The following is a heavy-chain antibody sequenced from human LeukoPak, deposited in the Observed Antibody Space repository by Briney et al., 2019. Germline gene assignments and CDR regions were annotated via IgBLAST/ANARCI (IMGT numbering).Heavy chain of an antibody. D-gene: IGHD6-13*01. CDR3: ARRYTSSWFFDY. CDR1: GGSISGYY. V-gene: IGHV4-4*07. CDR2: IYTSGST. Sequence: SETLSLTCTVSGGSISGYYWSWIRQPAGKGLEWIVHIYTSGSTTYNPSLKSRVTVSVDTSKNQVSLNLSSVTAADTAVYYCARRYTSSWFFDYWGQGTLVTVSS. J-gene: IGHJ4*02.